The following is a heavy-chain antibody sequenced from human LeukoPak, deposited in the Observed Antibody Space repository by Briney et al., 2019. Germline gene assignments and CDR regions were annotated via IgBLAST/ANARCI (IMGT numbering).Heavy chain of an antibody. Sequence: PGGSLRLPCAASGFMFSNYVISWVRQAPGKGLEWLTAIISSGTTRYHAESVKGRFTISRDNSNNTVFLEMNSLRVEDTAVYYCAKSLTIWSSGSLDHWGQGTLVTVSS. CDR2: IISSGTTR. CDR1: GFMFSNYV. CDR3: AKSLTIWSSGSLDH. J-gene: IGHJ4*02. V-gene: IGHV3-23*01. D-gene: IGHD3-22*01.